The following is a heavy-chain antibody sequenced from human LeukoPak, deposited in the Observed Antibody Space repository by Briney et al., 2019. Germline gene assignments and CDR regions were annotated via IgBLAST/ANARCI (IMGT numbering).Heavy chain of an antibody. J-gene: IGHJ5*02. Sequence: GGSLRLSCAASRFTFSSYAMSWVRQAPGKGLEWVSAISGSGGSTYYADSVKGRFTISRDNAKNSLYLQMNSLRAEDTALYYCAKDGDILTGYWFDPWGQGTLVTVSS. V-gene: IGHV3-23*01. CDR2: ISGSGGST. CDR1: RFTFSSYA. CDR3: AKDGDILTGYWFDP. D-gene: IGHD3-9*01.